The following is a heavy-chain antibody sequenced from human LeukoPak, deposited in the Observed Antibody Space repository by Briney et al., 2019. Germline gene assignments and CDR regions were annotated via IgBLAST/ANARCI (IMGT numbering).Heavy chain of an antibody. Sequence: SETLSLTCAVYGGSFSGYYWSWIRQPPGKGLEWIGEINHSGSTNYNPSLKSRVTISVDTSKNQFSLKLSSVTAADTAVYYCARGKENRFDPWGQGTLVTVSS. CDR1: GGSFSGYY. V-gene: IGHV4-34*01. CDR3: ARGKENRFDP. J-gene: IGHJ5*02. CDR2: INHSGST.